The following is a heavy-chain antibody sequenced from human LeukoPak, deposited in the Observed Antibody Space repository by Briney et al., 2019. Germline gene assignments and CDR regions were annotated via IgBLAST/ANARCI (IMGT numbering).Heavy chain of an antibody. Sequence: QAGGSLRLSCAASGFTFSSYGMNWVRQAPGKGLEWVSSISISGGSTYYADSVKGRFTISRDNSKNTLYLQMNSLRADDTAVYYCAKRYTAYDYGAFDIWGQGTMVTVSS. CDR3: AKRYTAYDYGAFDI. V-gene: IGHV3-23*01. D-gene: IGHD5-12*01. J-gene: IGHJ3*02. CDR1: GFTFSSYG. CDR2: ISISGGST.